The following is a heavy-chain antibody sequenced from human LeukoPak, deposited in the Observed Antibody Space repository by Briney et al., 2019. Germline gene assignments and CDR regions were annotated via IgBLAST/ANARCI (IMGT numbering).Heavy chain of an antibody. CDR3: ARLEAVAGKSSGMDV. J-gene: IGHJ6*02. D-gene: IGHD6-19*01. Sequence: SETLSLTCTVSGGSISSGDYYWSWIRQPPGKGLEWIGYIYYSGSTYYNPSLKSRVTISVDTSKNQFSLKLSSVTAADTAVYYCARLEAVAGKSSGMDVWGQGTTVTVSS. V-gene: IGHV4-30-4*01. CDR1: GGSISSGDYY. CDR2: IYYSGST.